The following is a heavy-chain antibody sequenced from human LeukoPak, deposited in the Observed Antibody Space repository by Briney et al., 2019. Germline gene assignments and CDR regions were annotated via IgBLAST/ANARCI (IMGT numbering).Heavy chain of an antibody. CDR2: IYYSGST. J-gene: IGHJ6*03. CDR1: GGSISTYY. V-gene: IGHV4-59*01. CDR3: ARTTMVRGTYYMDV. Sequence: PSETLSLTCTVSGGSISTYYWSWIRQPPGKGLEWIGYIYYSGSTNYNPSLKSRVTISVDTSKNQFSLKLGSVTAADTAVYYCARTTMVRGTYYMDVWGKGTTVTISS. D-gene: IGHD3-10*01.